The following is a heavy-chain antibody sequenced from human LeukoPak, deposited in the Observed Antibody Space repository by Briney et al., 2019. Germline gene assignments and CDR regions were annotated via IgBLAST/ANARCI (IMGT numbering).Heavy chain of an antibody. J-gene: IGHJ6*03. CDR1: GFTFSSYS. CDR2: ISSSSSTI. D-gene: IGHD2-2*01. V-gene: IGHV3-48*04. Sequence: GGSLRLSCAASGFTFSSYSMNWVRQAPGKGLEWVSYISSSSSTIYYADSVKGRFTISRDNAKNSLYLQMNSLKVEDTGVYYCARDPSPRTSYYYYYMDVWGKGTTVTVSS. CDR3: ARDPSPRTSYYYYYMDV.